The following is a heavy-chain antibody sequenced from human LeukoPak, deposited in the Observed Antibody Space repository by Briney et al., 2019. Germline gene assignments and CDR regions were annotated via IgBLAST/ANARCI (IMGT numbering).Heavy chain of an antibody. V-gene: IGHV3-21*01. Sequence: GGSLRLSCAASGFTFSSYSMNWVRQAPGKGLEWVSSISSSSSYIYYADSVKGRFTISRDNAKNSLYLQMNSLRAEDTAVYYCAKDRSSKAAPSDYWGQGTLVTVSS. CDR3: AKDRSSKAAPSDY. D-gene: IGHD6-6*01. CDR1: GFTFSSYS. J-gene: IGHJ4*02. CDR2: ISSSSSYI.